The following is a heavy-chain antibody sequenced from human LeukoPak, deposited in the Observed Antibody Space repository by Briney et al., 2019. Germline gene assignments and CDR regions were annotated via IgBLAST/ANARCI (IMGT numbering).Heavy chain of an antibody. CDR3: AKDPYNTAVANTNGWFDP. Sequence: PGGSLRLSCAASGFTFSSYAMSWVRRAPGKGLEWVSSISGSGGNTYYAQSVKGRFTISRDNSENTLYLQMDPLRADDTALYFCAKDPYNTAVANTNGWFDPWGQGTLVTVSS. D-gene: IGHD6-19*01. CDR2: ISGSGGNT. V-gene: IGHV3-23*01. CDR1: GFTFSSYA. J-gene: IGHJ5*02.